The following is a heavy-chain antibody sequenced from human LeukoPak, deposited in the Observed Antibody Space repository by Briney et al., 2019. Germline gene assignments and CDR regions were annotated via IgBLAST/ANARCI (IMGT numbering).Heavy chain of an antibody. CDR1: GFTFSSYA. D-gene: IGHD2-2*01. Sequence: GGSLRLSCAASGFTFSSYAMIWVRQAPGKGLEWVSTISGDSGGTYYADSVKGRFTISRDNSKSTLYLQMNSLRTEDTALYYCARSTSSWEIVDYWGQGTLVTVSS. J-gene: IGHJ4*02. CDR3: ARSTSSWEIVDY. V-gene: IGHV3-23*01. CDR2: ISGDSGGT.